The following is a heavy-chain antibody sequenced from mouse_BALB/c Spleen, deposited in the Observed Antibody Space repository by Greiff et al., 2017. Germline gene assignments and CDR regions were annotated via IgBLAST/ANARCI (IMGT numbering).Heavy chain of an antibody. CDR3: TREEVPYAMDY. V-gene: IGHV1-5*01. D-gene: IGHD2-14*01. CDR2: IYPGNSDT. Sequence: VQLQQSGTVLARPGASVKMSCKASGYTFTSYWMHWVNQRPGQGLEWIGAIYPGNSDTSYNQKFKGKAKLTAVTSTSTAYMELSSLTNEDSAVYYCTREEVPYAMDYWGQGTSVTVSS. CDR1: GYTFTSYW. J-gene: IGHJ4*01.